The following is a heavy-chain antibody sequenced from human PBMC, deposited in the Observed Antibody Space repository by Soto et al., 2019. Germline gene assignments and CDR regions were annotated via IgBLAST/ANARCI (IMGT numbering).Heavy chain of an antibody. J-gene: IGHJ4*02. CDR2: INHSGSP. CDR1: GGSFSGYY. CDR3: ASSLRLIVVVPAAIKGGYFDY. D-gene: IGHD2-2*02. V-gene: IGHV4-34*01. Sequence: SETLSLTCAVYGGSFSGYYWSWIRQPPGKGLEWIGEINHSGSPNYNPSLKSRVTISVDTSKNQFSLKLSSVTAADTAVYYCASSLRLIVVVPAAIKGGYFDYWGQGTLVTVSS.